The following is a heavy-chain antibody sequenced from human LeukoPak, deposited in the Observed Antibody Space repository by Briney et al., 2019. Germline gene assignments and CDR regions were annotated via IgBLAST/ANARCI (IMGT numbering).Heavy chain of an antibody. CDR3: ASRAGYTGSWSVFDY. Sequence: GGSLRLSCTASPLTLSNYWMSWVRQAPGKGLEWVANIKQDGSEKYHVASVRGRFTTARNNAKHSLYLQMNSLRAEDAAVYYCASRAGYTGSWSVFDYWGQGTLVTVSS. CDR1: PLTLSNYW. J-gene: IGHJ4*02. V-gene: IGHV3-7*05. D-gene: IGHD6-13*01. CDR2: IKQDGSEK.